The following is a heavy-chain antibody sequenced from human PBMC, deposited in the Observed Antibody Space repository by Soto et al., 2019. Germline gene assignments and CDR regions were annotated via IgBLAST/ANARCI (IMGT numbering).Heavy chain of an antibody. CDR2: IYYSGST. CDR1: GGSISSYY. J-gene: IGHJ5*02. D-gene: IGHD6-13*01. CDR3: AISSWTYNWFYP. V-gene: IGHV4-59*01. Sequence: SETLSLTCTVSGGSISSYYWSWIRQPPGKGLEWIGYIYYSGSTNYNPSLKSRVTISVDTSKNQFSLKLSSVTAADTAVYYCAISSWTYNWFYPWGQGTLVPVSS.